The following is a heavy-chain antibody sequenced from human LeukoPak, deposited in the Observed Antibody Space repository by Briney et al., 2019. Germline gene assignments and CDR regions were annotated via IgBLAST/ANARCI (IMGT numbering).Heavy chain of an antibody. CDR2: IYYSGST. J-gene: IGHJ3*02. CDR3: AREVGYCSRTSCYNRAFDI. Sequence: SQTLSLTCTVSGGSISSGDYYWSWIRQPPGKGLVWIGYIYYSGSTYYNPSLKSRVTISIDTSKNQFSLRLSSVTAADTAVYYCAREVGYCSRTSCYNRAFDIWGQGTMVTVSS. CDR1: GGSISSGDYY. D-gene: IGHD2-2*02. V-gene: IGHV4-30-4*08.